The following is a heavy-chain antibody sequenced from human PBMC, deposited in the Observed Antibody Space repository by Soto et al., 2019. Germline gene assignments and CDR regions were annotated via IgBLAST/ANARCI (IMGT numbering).Heavy chain of an antibody. Sequence: GSLRLSCAVSGFILNNAWMSWVRQAPGKGLEWVARIRSKTDGGTTDYAAPVKGRFTISRDDSKNTLYLQMNGLKSEDTAVYFCAALRRYLAGFDPWGQGTLVTVSS. D-gene: IGHD6-13*01. V-gene: IGHV3-15*01. CDR1: GFILNNAW. CDR2: IRSKTDGGTT. CDR3: AALRRYLAGFDP. J-gene: IGHJ5*02.